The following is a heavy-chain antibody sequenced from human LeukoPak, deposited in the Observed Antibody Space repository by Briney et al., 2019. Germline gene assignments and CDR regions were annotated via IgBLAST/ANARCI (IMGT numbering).Heavy chain of an antibody. CDR2: ISSSGSTI. CDR3: ARDMAAADRESDYYYYGMDV. CDR1: GFTFSDYY. J-gene: IGHJ6*02. D-gene: IGHD6-13*01. Sequence: GGSLRLSCAASGFTFSDYYMSWIRQAPGKGLGWVSYISSSGSTIYYADSVKGRFTISRDNAKNSLYLQMNSLRAEDTAVYYCARDMAAADRESDYYYYGMDVWGQGTTVTVSS. V-gene: IGHV3-11*01.